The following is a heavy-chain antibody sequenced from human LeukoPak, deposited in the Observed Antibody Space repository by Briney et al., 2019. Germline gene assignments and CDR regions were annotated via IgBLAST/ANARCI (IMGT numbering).Heavy chain of an antibody. CDR2: IYYSGNS. D-gene: IGHD3-22*01. J-gene: IGHJ3*02. Sequence: SETLSLTCTVSGGSVSSNSFYWTWIRQPPGKGLEWIGYIYYSGNSNYNPSLKSRVTISVDTSKNQFSLKLSSVTAADTAVYYCARMENYYDSSGYYYVAFDIWGQGTMVTVSS. CDR1: GGSVSSNSFY. CDR3: ARMENYYDSSGYYYVAFDI. V-gene: IGHV4-61*01.